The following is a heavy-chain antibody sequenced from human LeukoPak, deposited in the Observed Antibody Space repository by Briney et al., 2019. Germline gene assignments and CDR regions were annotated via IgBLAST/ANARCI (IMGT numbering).Heavy chain of an antibody. CDR2: INHSGST. D-gene: IGHD3-22*01. J-gene: IGHJ4*02. Sequence: SETLSLTCAGYGVSFSGFHWSWVRQFPGKGLEWIGEINHSGSTNYNPSLKSRVTISVDTSKNQFSLKLSSVTAADTAVYYCAGYDSLLYYFDYWGQGTLVTVSS. CDR3: AGYDSLLYYFDY. CDR1: GVSFSGFH. V-gene: IGHV4-34*01.